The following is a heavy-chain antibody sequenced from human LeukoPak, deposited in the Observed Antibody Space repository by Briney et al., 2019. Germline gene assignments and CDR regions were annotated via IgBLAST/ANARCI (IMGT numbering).Heavy chain of an antibody. V-gene: IGHV4-39*07. CDR2: IYYSGST. Sequence: SDTLSLTCTVSGGSISSSSYYWGWIRQPPGKGLEWIGSIYYSGSTYYNPSLKSRVTISVDTSKNQFSLKLSSVTAADTAVYYCARVVAAAGLTYYFDYWGQGTLVTVSS. J-gene: IGHJ4*02. CDR1: GGSISSSSYY. D-gene: IGHD6-13*01. CDR3: ARVVAAAGLTYYFDY.